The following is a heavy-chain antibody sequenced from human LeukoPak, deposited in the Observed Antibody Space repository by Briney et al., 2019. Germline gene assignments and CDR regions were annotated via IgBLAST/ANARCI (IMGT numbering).Heavy chain of an antibody. J-gene: IGHJ4*02. CDR2: IIPIFGTA. CDR3: AGGLGYCTNGVCTIDY. D-gene: IGHD2-8*01. CDR1: GGTFISYA. V-gene: IGHV1-69*13. Sequence: SVKVSCKASGGTFISYAISWVRQAPGQGLEWMGGIIPIFGTANYAQKFQGRVTITADESTSTAYMELSSLRSEDTAVYYCAGGLGYCTNGVCTIDYWGQGTLVTVSS.